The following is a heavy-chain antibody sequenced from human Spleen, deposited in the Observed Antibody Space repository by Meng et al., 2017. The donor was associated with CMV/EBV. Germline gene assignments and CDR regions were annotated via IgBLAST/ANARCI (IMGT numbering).Heavy chain of an antibody. V-gene: IGHV3-30-3*01. CDR3: ARAEMVGPSPFDY. D-gene: IGHD2-15*01. CDR2: ISYDGSNK. CDR1: GFTFSSYA. J-gene: IGHJ4*02. Sequence: QVQLGESGGGVGPAGRSLRLSCAASGFTFSSYAMHWVRQAPGKGLEWVAVISYDGSNKYYADSVKGRFTISRDNSKNTLYLQMNSLRAEDTAVYYCARAEMVGPSPFDYWGQGTLVTVSS.